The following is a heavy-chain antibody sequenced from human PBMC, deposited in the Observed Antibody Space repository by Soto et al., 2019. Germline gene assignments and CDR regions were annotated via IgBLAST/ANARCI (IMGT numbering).Heavy chain of an antibody. J-gene: IGHJ3*02. CDR1: GFTFSSYA. V-gene: IGHV3-23*01. D-gene: IGHD3-22*01. CDR3: AKFDDSSGYQAAFDI. Sequence: GGSLRLSCAASGFTFSSYAMIWLRQAPGKGLEWVSAISGSGGSTYYADSVKGRFTISRDNSKNTLYLQMNSLRAEDTAVYYCAKFDDSSGYQAAFDIWGQGTMVTVSS. CDR2: ISGSGGST.